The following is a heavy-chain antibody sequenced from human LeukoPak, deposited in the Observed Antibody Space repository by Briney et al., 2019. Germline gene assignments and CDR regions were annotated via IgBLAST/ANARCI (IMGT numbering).Heavy chain of an antibody. V-gene: IGHV1-18*01. J-gene: IGHJ6*02. CDR3: ARSGDIVATIIPVGYYYYYGMDV. Sequence: ASVKVSCKASGYTFTSYGISWVRNAPGQGLERMGWISAYNGNTNYAQKLQGRVTMTTDTSTSTAYMERRSLRSDDTAVYYCARSGDIVATIIPVGYYYYYGMDVWGQGTTVTVSS. CDR1: GYTFTSYG. CDR2: ISAYNGNT. D-gene: IGHD5-12*01.